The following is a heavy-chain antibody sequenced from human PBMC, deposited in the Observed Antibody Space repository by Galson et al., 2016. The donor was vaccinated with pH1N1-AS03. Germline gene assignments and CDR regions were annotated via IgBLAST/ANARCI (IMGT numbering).Heavy chain of an antibody. Sequence: TLSLTCIVSGGSISSVSNYWSWIRQPAGKGLEWIGSIYRSGSTNYNPSLKSRVTISVDTSKNQFSLKLTSVTAADTAVYYCARHYGDYDWGYGMDVWGQGTTVTVSS. CDR3: ARHYGDYDWGYGMDV. CDR1: GGSISSVSNY. J-gene: IGHJ6*02. V-gene: IGHV4-61*02. CDR2: IYRSGST. D-gene: IGHD4-17*01.